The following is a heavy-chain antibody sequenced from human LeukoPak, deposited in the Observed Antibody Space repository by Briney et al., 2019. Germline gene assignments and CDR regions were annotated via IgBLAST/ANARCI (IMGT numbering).Heavy chain of an antibody. CDR1: GFTFCSYW. V-gene: IGHV3-7*01. CDR3: ARVGGWPLDAFDI. J-gene: IGHJ3*02. CDR2: IKQDGSEK. D-gene: IGHD6-19*01. Sequence: GGSLRLSCAASGFTFCSYWMSWVRQAPGKGLEWVANIKQDGSEKYYVDSVKGRFTISRDNAKNSLYLQMNSLRAEDTAVYYCARVGGWPLDAFDIWGQGTMVTVSS.